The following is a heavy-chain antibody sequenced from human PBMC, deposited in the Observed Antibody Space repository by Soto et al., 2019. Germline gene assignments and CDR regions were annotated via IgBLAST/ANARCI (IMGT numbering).Heavy chain of an antibody. V-gene: IGHV1-18*01. CDR1: GFTLDNHA. J-gene: IGHJ2*01. CDR3: ARGTRGAGGWYCDI. D-gene: IGHD1-26*01. Sequence: QLQVVQSEVEVKRPGASVRISCKASGFTLDNHAMTWVRQAPGKGLEWMGWIGAIVYNDATTYAWKWQGRLTKARDTSTNTVYRFMSSLRSYDTAVYYCARGTRGAGGWYCDIWGRGTLVGVSS. CDR2: IGAIVYNDAT.